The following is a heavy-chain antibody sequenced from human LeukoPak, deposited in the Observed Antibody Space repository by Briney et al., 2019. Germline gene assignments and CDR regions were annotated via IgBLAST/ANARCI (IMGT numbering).Heavy chain of an antibody. Sequence: PSETLSLTCTVSGYSISSGYYWGWIRQPPGKGLGWIGNIFHSGSTYYNPSLKSRVTISVDTSKNHFSLKLSSVTAADTAVYYCARLYSGSDYYFDYWGQGTLVTVSS. CDR3: ARLYSGSDYYFDY. CDR1: GYSISSGYY. V-gene: IGHV4-38-2*02. D-gene: IGHD1-26*01. J-gene: IGHJ4*02. CDR2: IFHSGST.